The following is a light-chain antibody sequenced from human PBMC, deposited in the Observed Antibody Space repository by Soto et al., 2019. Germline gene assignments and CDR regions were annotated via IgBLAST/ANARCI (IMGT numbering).Light chain of an antibody. J-gene: IGKJ2*01. CDR2: DTS. CDR3: QQRSNWPLYS. Sequence: EIVLTQSPATLSLFPGERATLSCRASQSVSRKLAWYQHKTGQGPRLVIYDTSTRATGIPARFSGSGSGTDFTLTITSLEPEDFAVYYCQQRSNWPLYSFGQGTKLEMK. CDR1: QSVSRK. V-gene: IGKV3-11*01.